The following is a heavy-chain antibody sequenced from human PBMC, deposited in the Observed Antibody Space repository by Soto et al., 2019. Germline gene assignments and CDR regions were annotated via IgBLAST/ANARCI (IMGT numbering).Heavy chain of an antibody. CDR2: INAGNGNT. D-gene: IGHD2-2*01. CDR3: ARRGYCSSTSCQAGLEFDY. Sequence: GASVKVSCKASGYTFTSYAMHWVRQAPGQRLEWMGWINAGNGNTKYSQKFQGRVTITRDTSASTAYMELSSLRSEDTAVYYCARRGYCSSTSCQAGLEFDYWGQGTLVTVSS. CDR1: GYTFTSYA. V-gene: IGHV1-3*01. J-gene: IGHJ4*02.